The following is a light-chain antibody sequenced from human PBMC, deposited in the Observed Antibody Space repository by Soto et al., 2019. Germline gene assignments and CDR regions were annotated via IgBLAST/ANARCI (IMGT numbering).Light chain of an antibody. CDR1: STNIGAGYD. Sequence: QSVLTQPPSVSGAPVQRVTISCTGRSTNIGAGYDVHWYQHLPGTAPKLLIYDHNNRPSGVPDRFSGSKSGSSASLAITGLQAEDEADYYCQSYDSTLSIVVFGGGTKLTVL. J-gene: IGLJ2*01. CDR2: DHN. V-gene: IGLV1-40*01. CDR3: QSYDSTLSIVV.